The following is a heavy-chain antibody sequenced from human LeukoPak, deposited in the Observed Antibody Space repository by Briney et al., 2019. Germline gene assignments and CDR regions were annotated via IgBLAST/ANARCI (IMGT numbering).Heavy chain of an antibody. V-gene: IGHV3-48*02. CDR2: ISSSGDTK. CDR1: GFFFSSNS. J-gene: IGHJ4*02. Sequence: GGSLRLSCAASGFFFSSNSMNWVRQAPGKGLEWVSYISSSGDTKYYADSVKGRLTISRDNAKNSLYLQMNSLRDEDTAVYYCARDGYCSSTTCYNFDYWGRGTLVTVSS. CDR3: ARDGYCSSTTCYNFDY. D-gene: IGHD2-2*03.